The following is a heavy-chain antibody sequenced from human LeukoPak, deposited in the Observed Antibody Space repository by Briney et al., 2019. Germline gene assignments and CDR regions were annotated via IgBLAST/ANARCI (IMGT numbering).Heavy chain of an antibody. J-gene: IGHJ4*02. Sequence: SETLSLTCTVSGGSISSSSYYWGWIRQPPGKGLEWIGSIYYSGSTYYNPSLKSRVTISVDTSKNQFSLKLSSVTAADTAVYYCARVMAARTFDYWGQGTLVTVSS. CDR1: GGSISSSSYY. D-gene: IGHD6-6*01. CDR2: IYYSGST. V-gene: IGHV4-39*07. CDR3: ARVMAARTFDY.